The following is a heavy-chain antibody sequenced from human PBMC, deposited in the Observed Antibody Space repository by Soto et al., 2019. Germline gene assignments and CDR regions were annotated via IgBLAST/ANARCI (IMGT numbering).Heavy chain of an antibody. CDR2: INPNSGGT. J-gene: IGHJ3*02. D-gene: IGHD3-22*01. CDR3: ASLHNYYDSSGYFAFDI. V-gene: IGHV1-2*02. Sequence: ASVKVSCKASGYTFTGYYMHWVRQAPGQGLEWMGWINPNSGGTNYAQKFQGRVTMTRDTSISTAYMELSRLRSDDTAVYYCASLHNYYDSSGYFAFDIWGQGXMVTV. CDR1: GYTFTGYY.